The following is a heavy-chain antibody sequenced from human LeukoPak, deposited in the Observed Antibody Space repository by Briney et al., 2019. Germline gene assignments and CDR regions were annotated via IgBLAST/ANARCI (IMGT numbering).Heavy chain of an antibody. CDR2: IYYSGST. V-gene: IGHV4-30-4*08. D-gene: IGHD6-13*01. J-gene: IGHJ3*02. CDR3: ARFELADAFDI. Sequence: SETLSLTCTVSGGSISSGDYYLSWIRQPPGKGLEWIGYIYYSGSTYYNPSLKIRVTISVDTSKNQFSLKLSSVTAADTAVYYCARFELADAFDIWGQGTMVTVSS. CDR1: GGSISSGDYY.